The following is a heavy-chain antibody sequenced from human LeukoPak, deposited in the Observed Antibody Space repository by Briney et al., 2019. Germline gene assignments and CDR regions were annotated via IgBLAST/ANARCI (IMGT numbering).Heavy chain of an antibody. D-gene: IGHD3-16*01. J-gene: IGHJ3*02. CDR3: ARDWGSHAFDI. CDR1: GFTVSSNY. V-gene: IGHV3-53*05. Sequence: SLRLSCAASGFTVSSNYMTWVRQAPGKGLEWVSVTYSGGSTYYADSVKGRFTISRDNSKNTLYLQMNSLRAEDTAVYYCARDWGSHAFDIWGQGTMVTVSS. CDR2: TYSGGST.